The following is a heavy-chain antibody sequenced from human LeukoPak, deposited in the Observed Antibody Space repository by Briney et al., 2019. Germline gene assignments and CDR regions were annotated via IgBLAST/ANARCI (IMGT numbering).Heavy chain of an antibody. J-gene: IGHJ5*02. CDR1: GNTFTSYC. D-gene: IGHD3-22*01. CDR2: INPSGGST. CDR3: ARDHNFRDYYDSSGHLNWFDP. Sequence: ASVKVSCTASGNTFTSYCIHWVRQAPGQGLEWMGIINPSGGSTSYAQKFQGRVTMTRDTSTSTVYMELSSLRSEDTAVYYCARDHNFRDYYDSSGHLNWFDPWGQGTLVTVSS. V-gene: IGHV1-46*01.